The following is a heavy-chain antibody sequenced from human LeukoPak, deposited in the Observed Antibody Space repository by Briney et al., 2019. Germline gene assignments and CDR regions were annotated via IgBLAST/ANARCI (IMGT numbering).Heavy chain of an antibody. CDR1: SRSMSSYY. CDR2: IYYSGRP. J-gene: IGHJ5*02. Sequence: NPSETLSLACTVSSRSMSSYYSSWIRPPPGRGLEWVGYIYYSGRPNYSPSLESRVTISVEPFKHHFSLKLSYVAAADPAVYYCARDTDYYDSTRGFDPWRQGTLVSVSS. V-gene: IGHV4-59*01. D-gene: IGHD3-22*01. CDR3: ARDTDYYDSTRGFDP.